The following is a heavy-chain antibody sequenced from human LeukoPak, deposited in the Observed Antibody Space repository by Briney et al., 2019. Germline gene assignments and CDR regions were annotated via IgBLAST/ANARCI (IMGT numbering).Heavy chain of an antibody. J-gene: IGHJ5*02. CDR3: ARDSHFWSGRFDP. CDR2: IYTSGST. V-gene: IGHV4-61*02. D-gene: IGHD3-3*02. Sequence: PSETLSLTCTVSGDSVSSGSYYWSWIRQPAGKGLEWIGRIYTSGSTNYNSSLKSRVTISMDTSKNQFSLKLSSVTATDTAIYCCARDSHFWSGRFDPWGQGTLVTVSS. CDR1: GDSVSSGSYY.